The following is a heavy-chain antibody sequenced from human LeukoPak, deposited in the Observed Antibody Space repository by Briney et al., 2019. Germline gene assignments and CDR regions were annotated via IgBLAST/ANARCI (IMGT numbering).Heavy chain of an antibody. V-gene: IGHV3-7*01. D-gene: IGHD6-19*01. CDR1: GFTFSSYW. CDR2: IKQDGSEK. Sequence: GGSLRLSCAASGFTFSSYWMSWVCQAPGKGLEWVANIKQDGSEKYYVDSVKGRFTISRDNAKNSLYLQMNSLRAEDTAVYYCARDKSDSSGWYGYHAFDIWGQGTMVTVSS. J-gene: IGHJ3*02. CDR3: ARDKSDSSGWYGYHAFDI.